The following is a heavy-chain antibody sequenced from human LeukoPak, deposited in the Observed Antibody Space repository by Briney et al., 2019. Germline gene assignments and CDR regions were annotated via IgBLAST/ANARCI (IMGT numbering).Heavy chain of an antibody. Sequence: GSLRLSCAASGFTVSSNYMSWVRQAPGKGLEWVSVIYSGGSAYYADSLKGRFTISRDNSKNTLYPQMNSLTAEDTAVYYCANLPTGKYWGQGTLVTVS. J-gene: IGHJ4*02. CDR3: ANLPTGKY. V-gene: IGHV3-53*01. CDR1: GFTVSSNY. CDR2: IYSGGSA. D-gene: IGHD2-8*02.